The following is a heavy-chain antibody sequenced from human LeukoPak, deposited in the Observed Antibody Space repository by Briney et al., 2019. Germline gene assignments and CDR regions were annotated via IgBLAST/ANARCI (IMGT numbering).Heavy chain of an antibody. CDR2: IYSDGDT. V-gene: IGHV3-66*04. CDR3: ARQYSGSWPIGDY. Sequence: GGSLRLSCAASGFTFSSYAMSWVRQAPGKGLEWVSIIYSDGDTYYADSVKGRFTISRDNSKNTLYLLMNSLRAEDTAVYFCARQYSGSWPIGDYWGQGTLVTVSS. CDR1: GFTFSSYA. D-gene: IGHD1-26*01. J-gene: IGHJ4*02.